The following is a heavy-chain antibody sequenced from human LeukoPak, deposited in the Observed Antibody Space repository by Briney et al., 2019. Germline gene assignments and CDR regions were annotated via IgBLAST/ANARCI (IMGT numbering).Heavy chain of an antibody. V-gene: IGHV3-30*03. CDR3: ARDSNGWNPIDY. J-gene: IGHJ4*02. Sequence: PGGSLRLSCAASGFTFSSYGMHWVRQAPGKGLEWVAVISYDGSNKYYADSVKGRFTISRDNSKNTLYLQMNSLRAEDTAVYYCARDSNGWNPIDYWGQGTLVTVSS. D-gene: IGHD6-19*01. CDR2: ISYDGSNK. CDR1: GFTFSSYG.